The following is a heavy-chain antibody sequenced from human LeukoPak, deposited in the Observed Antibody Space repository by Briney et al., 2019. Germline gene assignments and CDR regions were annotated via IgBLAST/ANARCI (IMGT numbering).Heavy chain of an antibody. V-gene: IGHV4-30-2*01. J-gene: IGHJ5*02. CDR3: AREDNWFDP. CDR1: GGSISSGGYS. Sequence: PSQTLSLTCAVSGGSISSGGYSWSWIRQPPGKGLEWIGYIYHSGSTNYNPSLKSRVTISVDKSKNQFSLKVSSVTAADTAVYYCAREDNWFDPWGQGTLVTVSS. CDR2: IYHSGST.